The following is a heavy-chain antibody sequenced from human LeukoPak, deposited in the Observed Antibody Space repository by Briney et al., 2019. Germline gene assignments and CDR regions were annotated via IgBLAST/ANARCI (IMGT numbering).Heavy chain of an antibody. D-gene: IGHD3-16*01. Sequence: SETLSLTCTVSGGSISSSSYYWGWIRQPPGKGLEWIGSIYYSGSTYYNPSLKSRVTISVDTSKNQFSLKLSSVTAADTAVYYCARGLSDYWGQGTLVTVSS. CDR1: GGSISSSSYY. CDR2: IYYSGST. V-gene: IGHV4-39*07. J-gene: IGHJ4*02. CDR3: ARGLSDY.